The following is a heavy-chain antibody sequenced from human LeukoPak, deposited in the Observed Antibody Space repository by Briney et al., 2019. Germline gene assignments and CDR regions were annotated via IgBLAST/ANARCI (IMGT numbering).Heavy chain of an antibody. D-gene: IGHD2-15*01. CDR1: GFTFSSYG. J-gene: IGHJ4*02. V-gene: IGHV3-30*02. CDR2: IPYDESNN. Sequence: GGSLRLSCAASGFTFSSYGMHWVRQAPGKGLEWVAFIPYDESNNYYADSVKGRFTISRDNSKNTLYLHMNSLRPEDTAVYYCARVHGGYPFDHWGQGTLVTVSS. CDR3: ARVHGGYPFDH.